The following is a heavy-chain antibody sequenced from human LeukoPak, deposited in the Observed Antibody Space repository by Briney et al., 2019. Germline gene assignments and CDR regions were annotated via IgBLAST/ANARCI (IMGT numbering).Heavy chain of an antibody. Sequence: GGSLGLSCAASGFTFSSYGMHWVRQAPGKGLEWVAVIWYDGSNKYYADSVKGRFTISRDNSKNTLYLQMNSLRAEDTAVYYCARDTMIVGLSDAFDIWGQGTMVTVSS. CDR3: ARDTMIVGLSDAFDI. CDR1: GFTFSSYG. D-gene: IGHD3-22*01. CDR2: IWYDGSNK. J-gene: IGHJ3*02. V-gene: IGHV3-33*01.